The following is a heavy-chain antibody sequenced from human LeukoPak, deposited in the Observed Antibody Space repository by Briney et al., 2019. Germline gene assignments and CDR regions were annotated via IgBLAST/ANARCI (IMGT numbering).Heavy chain of an antibody. Sequence: GGSLRLSCAASGFTFSDYYMSWIRQAPGKGLEWVSYISRSSTNYADSVRGRFTISRDNAQNSLYLQTNSLRADDTAVYYCARAQGTFYYGSGSYLYYYFDSWGQGTLVTVPS. CDR2: ISRSST. V-gene: IGHV3-11*05. CDR3: ARAQGTFYYGSGSYLYYYFDS. CDR1: GFTFSDYY. J-gene: IGHJ4*02. D-gene: IGHD3-10*01.